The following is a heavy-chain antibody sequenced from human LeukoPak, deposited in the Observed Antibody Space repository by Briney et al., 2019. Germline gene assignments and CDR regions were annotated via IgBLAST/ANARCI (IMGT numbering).Heavy chain of an antibody. CDR3: ARPGGVVVPAALYSNAFDI. CDR2: IIPIFGTA. D-gene: IGHD2-2*01. CDR1: GGTFSSYA. V-gene: IGHV1-69*13. Sequence: GASVKVSCKASGGTFSSYAISWVRQAPGQGLEWMGGIIPIFGTANYAQKFQGRVTITADESTSTAYMELSSLRSEDTAVYYCARPGGVVVPAALYSNAFDIWGQGTMVTVSS. J-gene: IGHJ3*02.